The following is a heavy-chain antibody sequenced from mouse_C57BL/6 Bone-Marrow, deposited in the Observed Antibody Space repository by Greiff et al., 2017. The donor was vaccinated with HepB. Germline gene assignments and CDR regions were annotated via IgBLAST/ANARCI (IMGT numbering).Heavy chain of an antibody. V-gene: IGHV1-81*01. D-gene: IGHD2-4*01. J-gene: IGHJ2*01. CDR2: IYPRSGNT. Sequence: QVQLQHSGAELARPGASVKLSCKASGYTFTSYGISWVKQRTGQGLEWIGEIYPRSGNTYYNEKFKGKATLTADKSSSTAYMELRSLTSEDSAVYFCARRGLRRGGYWGQGTTLTVSS. CDR3: ARRGLRRGGY. CDR1: GYTFTSYG.